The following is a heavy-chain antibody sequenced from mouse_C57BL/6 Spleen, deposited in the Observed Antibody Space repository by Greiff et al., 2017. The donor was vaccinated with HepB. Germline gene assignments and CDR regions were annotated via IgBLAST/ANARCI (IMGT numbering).Heavy chain of an antibody. CDR3: ARWSNYVRFAY. CDR1: GYTFTDYY. D-gene: IGHD2-5*01. J-gene: IGHJ3*01. Sequence: EVQLQQSGPELVKPGASVKISCKASGYTFTDYYMNWVKQSHGKSLEWIGDINPNNGGTSYNQKFKGKATLTVDKSSSTAYMELRSLTSEDSAVYYCARWSNYVRFAYWGQGTLVTVSA. CDR2: INPNNGGT. V-gene: IGHV1-26*01.